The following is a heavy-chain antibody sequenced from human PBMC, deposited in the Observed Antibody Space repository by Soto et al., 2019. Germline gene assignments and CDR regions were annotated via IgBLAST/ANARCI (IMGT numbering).Heavy chain of an antibody. V-gene: IGHV3-21*02. CDR1: GFTFRSFT. D-gene: IGHD6-13*01. CDR3: TRDESRDSSARGWFDP. CDR2: ISSNSAYI. Sequence: EVQLVESGGGLVKPGGSLRLSCAASGFTFRSFTMNWVRQAPGKGLEWVSTISSNSAYIYYTDALRGRFTISRDNAKNSLHLQMNRLRAEDTAVYYCTRDESRDSSARGWFDPWGPGTLVTVSS. J-gene: IGHJ5*02.